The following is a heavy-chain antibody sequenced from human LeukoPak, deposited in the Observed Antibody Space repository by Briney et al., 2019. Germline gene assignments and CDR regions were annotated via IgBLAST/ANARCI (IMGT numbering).Heavy chain of an antibody. V-gene: IGHV3-7*04. J-gene: IGHJ4*02. CDR1: GFTFGIYW. D-gene: IGHD6-19*01. CDR3: ARDYYGSGWYGDY. Sequence: GSLRLSCAASGFTFGIYWMSWVRQAPGKGLEWVANIKQDGSEEFYVDSVKGRFTLSRDNAKNSLFLQMNSLRAEDTAVYYCARDYYGSGWYGDYWGQGTLVTVSS. CDR2: IKQDGSEE.